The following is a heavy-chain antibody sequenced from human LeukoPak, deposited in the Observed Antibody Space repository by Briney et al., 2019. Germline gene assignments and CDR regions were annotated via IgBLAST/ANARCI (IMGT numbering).Heavy chain of an antibody. CDR2: ISGYNGDR. Sequence: ASVKVSCKASGYNFLKYGVGWVRQAPGQGLEWMGWISGYNGDRKYAQRLQDRVTMTTDTSTSTAYMDLRSLISDDTAVYYCAREVGGSYFDCWGQGTLVTVSS. V-gene: IGHV1-18*01. CDR3: AREVGGSYFDC. D-gene: IGHD1-26*01. CDR1: GYNFLKYG. J-gene: IGHJ4*02.